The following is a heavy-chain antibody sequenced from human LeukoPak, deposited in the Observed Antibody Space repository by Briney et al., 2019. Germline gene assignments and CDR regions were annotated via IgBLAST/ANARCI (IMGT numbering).Heavy chain of an antibody. D-gene: IGHD1-26*01. CDR3: ARFVRGSYYVRYYFDY. V-gene: IGHV4-34*01. CDR1: GGSFSGYY. CDR2: INHSGST. Sequence: PSETLSLTCAVYGGSFSGYYWSWIRQPPGKGLEWIGEINHSGSTNHNPSLKSRVTISVDTSKNQFSLKLSSVTAADTAVYYCARFVRGSYYVRYYFDYWGQGTLVTVSS. J-gene: IGHJ4*02.